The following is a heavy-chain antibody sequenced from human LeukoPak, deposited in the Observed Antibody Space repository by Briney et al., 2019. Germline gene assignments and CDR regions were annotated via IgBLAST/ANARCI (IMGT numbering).Heavy chain of an antibody. Sequence: GGSLRLSCAASGFTFSSYGMHWVRQAPGKGLEWVAVISYDGSNKYYADSVKGRFTISRDNSKNTLYLQTNSLRAEDTAVYYCAKDLSGYSGYDFDYWGQGTLVTVSS. J-gene: IGHJ4*02. V-gene: IGHV3-30*18. CDR3: AKDLSGYSGYDFDY. CDR1: GFTFSSYG. CDR2: ISYDGSNK. D-gene: IGHD5-12*01.